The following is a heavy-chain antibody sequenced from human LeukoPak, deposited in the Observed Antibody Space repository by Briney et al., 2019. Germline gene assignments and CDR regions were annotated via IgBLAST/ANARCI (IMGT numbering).Heavy chain of an antibody. D-gene: IGHD5-12*01. J-gene: IGHJ4*02. Sequence: PGGSLRLSCAASGFTVSSSYMYWVRQAPGKGLEWVSSISSSSSYIYYADSVKGRFTISRDNAKNSLYLQMNSLRAEDTAVYYCARDSGYDSRGFHYWGQGTLVTVSS. CDR3: ARDSGYDSRGFHY. CDR1: GFTVSSSY. CDR2: ISSSSSYI. V-gene: IGHV3-21*01.